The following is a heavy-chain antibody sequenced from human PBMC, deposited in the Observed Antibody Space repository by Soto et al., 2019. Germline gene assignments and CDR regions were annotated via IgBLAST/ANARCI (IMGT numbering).Heavy chain of an antibody. V-gene: IGHV4-59*01. CDR2: IYYSGST. CDR1: GGSISNYY. CDR3: ARDPGGRVNS. Sequence: SETLSLTCTVSGGSISNYYWSWIRQPPGGGLEWIGYIYYSGSTNYNPALKSRLTISVGTSRKEFSLRLTSVTAADSAVYYCARDPGGRVNSWGQGTLVTVSS. J-gene: IGHJ4*02. D-gene: IGHD1-26*01.